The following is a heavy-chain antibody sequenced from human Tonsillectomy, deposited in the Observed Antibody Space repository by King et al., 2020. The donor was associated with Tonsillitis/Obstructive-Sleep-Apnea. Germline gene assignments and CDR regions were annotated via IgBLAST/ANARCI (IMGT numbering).Heavy chain of an antibody. Sequence: VQLVESGGGLVQPGGSLRLSCAASGFTFNNYWMSWVRQAPGKGLEWVANINQDGSWKYYVDSVKGRFTISRDNAKNSLYLQMNSLRAEDTAVYYCARDSLSSVRYSLIDYWGQGTLVTVYS. J-gene: IGHJ4*02. D-gene: IGHD6-25*01. V-gene: IGHV3-7*01. CDR3: ARDSLSSVRYSLIDY. CDR1: GFTFNNYW. CDR2: INQDGSWK.